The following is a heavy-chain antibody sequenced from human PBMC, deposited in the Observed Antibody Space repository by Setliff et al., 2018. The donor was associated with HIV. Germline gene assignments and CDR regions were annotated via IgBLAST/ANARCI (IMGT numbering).Heavy chain of an antibody. V-gene: IGHV4-38-2*01. Sequence: KSSETLSLTCSVSGHSIRSGYYWGWIRQPPGKGLEWIGTIYYSGSTYYNPSLKSRVTISVDTSKNQFSLKLTSVTAADTAVYYCARHWRGSGWSNWFDPWGQGTLVTVSS. CDR2: IYYSGST. J-gene: IGHJ5*02. D-gene: IGHD6-19*01. CDR3: ARHWRGSGWSNWFDP. CDR1: GHSIRSGYY.